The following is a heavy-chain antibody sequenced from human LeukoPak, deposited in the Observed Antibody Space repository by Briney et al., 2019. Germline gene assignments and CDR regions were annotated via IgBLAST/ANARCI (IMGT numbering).Heavy chain of an antibody. J-gene: IGHJ2*01. V-gene: IGHV1-18*01. CDR3: ARDRRNYDSSGKPSYFDL. CDR1: GYTFTSYG. Sequence: ASVKVSCKASGYTFTSYGISWVRQAPGEGLEGMGWISAYNGNTNYAQKLQGRVTMTTDTSTSTAYMELRSLRSDDTAVYYCARDRRNYDSSGKPSYFDLWGRGTLVTVSS. CDR2: ISAYNGNT. D-gene: IGHD3-22*01.